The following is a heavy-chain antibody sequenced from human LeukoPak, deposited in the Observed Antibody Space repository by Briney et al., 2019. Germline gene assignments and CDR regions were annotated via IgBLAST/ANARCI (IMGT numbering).Heavy chain of an antibody. J-gene: IGHJ4*02. D-gene: IGHD6-13*01. CDR2: ISYVGSNK. V-gene: IGHV3-30-3*01. CDR1: GFTFSSYA. CDR3: ASMVAAAGPYYFDY. Sequence: GGSLRLSCAASGFTFSSYAMHWVRQAPGKGLEWVAVISYVGSNKYYADSVKGRFTISRDNSKNTLYLQMNSLRAEDTAVYYCASMVAAAGPYYFDYWGQGTLVTVSS.